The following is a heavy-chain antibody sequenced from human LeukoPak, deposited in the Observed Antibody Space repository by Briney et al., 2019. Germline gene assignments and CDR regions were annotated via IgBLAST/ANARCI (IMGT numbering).Heavy chain of an antibody. D-gene: IGHD4-17*01. CDR1: GGSFSGYY. V-gene: IGHV4-34*01. J-gene: IGHJ5*02. Sequence: KPSETLSLTCAVYGGSFSGYYWSWIRQPPGKGLEWIGEINHSGSTNYNPSLKSRVTISVDTSKNQFSLKLSSVTAADTAVYYCASREMTTVTTWVQDLNNWFDPWGQGTLVTVSS. CDR3: ASREMTTVTTWVQDLNNWFDP. CDR2: INHSGST.